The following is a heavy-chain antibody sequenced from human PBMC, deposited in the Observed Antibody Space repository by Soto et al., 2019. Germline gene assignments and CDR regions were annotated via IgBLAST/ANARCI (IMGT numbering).Heavy chain of an antibody. CDR2: IYYSGST. CDR1: GGSISSSSYY. V-gene: IGHV4-39*01. CDR3: ARQNSGYVHFDY. Sequence: SETLSLTCTVSGGSISSSSYYWGWIRQPPGKGLEWIGSIYYSGSTYYNPSLKSRVTISVDTSKNQFSLKLSSVTAADTAVYYCARQNSGYVHFDYWGQGTLVTVSS. D-gene: IGHD5-12*01. J-gene: IGHJ4*02.